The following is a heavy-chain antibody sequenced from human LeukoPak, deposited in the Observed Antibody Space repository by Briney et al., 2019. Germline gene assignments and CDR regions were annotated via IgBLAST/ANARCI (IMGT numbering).Heavy chain of an antibody. V-gene: IGHV3-23*01. CDR1: GFTFSTYA. CDR2: IINSGGST. Sequence: GGSLRLSCAASGFTFSTYAMNWVRQAPGKGLEWVSTIINSGGSTYYADSVKGRFTISRDNSKNTQYLQMNSLRAEDTAVYYCAKDIYGDYGGLDYWGQGTLVTVSS. D-gene: IGHD4-17*01. CDR3: AKDIYGDYGGLDY. J-gene: IGHJ4*02.